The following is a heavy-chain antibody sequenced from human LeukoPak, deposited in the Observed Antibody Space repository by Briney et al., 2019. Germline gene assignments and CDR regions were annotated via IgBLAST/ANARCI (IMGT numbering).Heavy chain of an antibody. CDR1: GGSINNYY. Sequence: KPSETLSLTCTVSGGSINNYYWNWIRQPPGKGLQWIGYISYSGSTNYSPSLRSRVTISLDTSKTQFSLRLSSVTAADTAVYYCARAPLRCLYCSGGSCDYYMDVWGKGTTVTVSS. J-gene: IGHJ6*03. D-gene: IGHD2-15*01. CDR2: ISYSGST. CDR3: ARAPLRCLYCSGGSCDYYMDV. V-gene: IGHV4-59*01.